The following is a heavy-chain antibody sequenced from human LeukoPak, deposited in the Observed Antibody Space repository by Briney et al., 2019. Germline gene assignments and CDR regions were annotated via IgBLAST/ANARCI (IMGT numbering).Heavy chain of an antibody. D-gene: IGHD5-12*01. CDR3: ARDHSYSGYDLGD. CDR2: INPNSGGT. Sequence: ASVKVSCKASGYTFTGYYMHWVRQAPGQGLGWMGWINPNSGGTNYAQKFQGRVTMTRDTSISTAYMELSRLRSDDTAVYYCARDHSYSGYDLGDWGQGTLVTVSS. V-gene: IGHV1-2*02. CDR1: GYTFTGYY. J-gene: IGHJ4*02.